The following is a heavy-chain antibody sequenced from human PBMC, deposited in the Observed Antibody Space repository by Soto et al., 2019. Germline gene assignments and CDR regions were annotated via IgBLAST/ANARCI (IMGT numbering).Heavy chain of an antibody. CDR2: MYSSGGT. V-gene: IGHV4-59*01. Sequence: SETLSLTCSVSGASISSYYWSWIRQSPGKGLEFIGCMYSSGGTNYNPALKSRIAISRDTSKNQLSLKLTSVTAADTAVYFCAKLQYPVVTSLDIWGQGTMVTVSS. J-gene: IGHJ3*02. CDR1: GASISSYY. D-gene: IGHD4-4*01. CDR3: AKLQYPVVTSLDI.